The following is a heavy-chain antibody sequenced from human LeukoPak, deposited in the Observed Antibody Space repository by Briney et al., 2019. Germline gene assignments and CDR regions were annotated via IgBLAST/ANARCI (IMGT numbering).Heavy chain of an antibody. Sequence: GGSLSLSCAPSGLHLDAYAMHWVRQAPGRGREWVSLISGDGTITYYADSVTGRFTISRDNSKNSLFLEMNSLRSEDTALYYCAKDTPLFYHYYGIDVWGQGTTVTVSS. CDR3: AKDTPLFYHYYGIDV. CDR2: ISGDGTIT. V-gene: IGHV3-43*02. J-gene: IGHJ6*02. CDR1: GLHLDAYA.